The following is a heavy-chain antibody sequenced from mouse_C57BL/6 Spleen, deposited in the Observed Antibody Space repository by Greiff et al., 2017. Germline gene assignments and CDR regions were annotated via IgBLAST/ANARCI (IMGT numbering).Heavy chain of an antibody. Sequence: QVQLQQSGPELVKPGASVKISCKASGYAFSSSWMNWVKQRPGKGLEWIGRIYPGDGDTNYNRKFKGKATLTADKSSSTAYMQLSSLTSEDSAVYFCARCYYSSSDWYFDVWGKGTTVTVSS. D-gene: IGHD1-1*01. J-gene: IGHJ1*03. CDR1: GYAFSSSW. V-gene: IGHV1-82*01. CDR3: ARCYYSSSDWYFDV. CDR2: IYPGDGDT.